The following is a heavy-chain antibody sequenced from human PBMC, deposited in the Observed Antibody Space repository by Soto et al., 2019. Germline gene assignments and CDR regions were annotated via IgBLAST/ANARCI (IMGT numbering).Heavy chain of an antibody. Sequence: QVQLVQSGAEVKKPGASVKVSCKASGYTFTGYYMHWVRQAPGQGLEWMGWINPNSGGTNYAQKFQGWVTMTSDTSISTAYMELSRLRSDDTDVYYCARGSDSSGWSFDYWGQGTLVTVSS. J-gene: IGHJ4*02. CDR2: INPNSGGT. CDR3: ARGSDSSGWSFDY. V-gene: IGHV1-2*04. CDR1: GYTFTGYY. D-gene: IGHD6-19*01.